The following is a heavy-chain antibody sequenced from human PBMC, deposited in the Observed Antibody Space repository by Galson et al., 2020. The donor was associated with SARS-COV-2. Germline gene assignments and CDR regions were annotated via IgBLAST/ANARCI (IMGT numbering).Heavy chain of an antibody. CDR3: ARAYGGSYYYGMDV. CDR2: ISYDGSNK. Sequence: QAGGSLRLSCAASGFTFSSYAMHWVRQAPGKGLEWVAVISYDGSNKYYADSVKGRFTISRDNSKNTLYLQMNSLRAEDTAVYYCARAYGGSYYYGMDVWGQGTTVTVSS. CDR1: GFTFSSYA. V-gene: IGHV3-30-3*01. J-gene: IGHJ6*02. D-gene: IGHD2-21*01.